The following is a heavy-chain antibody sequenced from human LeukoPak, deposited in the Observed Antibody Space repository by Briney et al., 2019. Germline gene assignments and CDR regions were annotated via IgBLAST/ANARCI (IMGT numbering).Heavy chain of an antibody. CDR3: AKGPVSMVRGVPLDY. CDR2: ISYDGSNT. Sequence: GGSLRLSCAASGFTFSNYAMHWVRQAPGKGLEWVAVISYDGSNTYYADSVKGRFTISRDNSKITLYLQMNSLRAEDTALYYRAKGPVSMVRGVPLDYWGQGTLVTVSS. J-gene: IGHJ4*02. D-gene: IGHD3-10*01. CDR1: GFTFSNYA. V-gene: IGHV3-30-3*01.